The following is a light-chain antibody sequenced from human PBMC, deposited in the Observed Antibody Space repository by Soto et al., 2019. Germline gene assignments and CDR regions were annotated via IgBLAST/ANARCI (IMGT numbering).Light chain of an antibody. CDR3: QHTFNSPPWT. J-gene: IGKJ1*01. CDR1: QNIDVY. CDR2: GAS. Sequence: DIQMTQSPSSLSASVGDTVTISCRASQNIDVYLNWYQQKPGKAPRVLISGASSLQSGVPSRFSGSGSGTDFTLTINSLQPEDFASYFCQHTFNSPPWTFGQGTKVDIK. V-gene: IGKV1-39*01.